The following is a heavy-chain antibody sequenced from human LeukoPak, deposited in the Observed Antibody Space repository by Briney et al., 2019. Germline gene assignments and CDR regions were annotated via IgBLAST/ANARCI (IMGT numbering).Heavy chain of an antibody. Sequence: PGGSLRLSCAASGFTFSSYSMNWIRQPPGKGLEWIGEINHSGSTNYNPSLKSRVTISVDTSKNQFYLKLSSVTAADTAVYYCARLHRDIVVVPAASLFDYWGQGTLVTVSS. J-gene: IGHJ4*02. CDR1: GFTFSSYS. D-gene: IGHD2-2*01. CDR3: ARLHRDIVVVPAASLFDY. V-gene: IGHV4-34*01. CDR2: INHSGST.